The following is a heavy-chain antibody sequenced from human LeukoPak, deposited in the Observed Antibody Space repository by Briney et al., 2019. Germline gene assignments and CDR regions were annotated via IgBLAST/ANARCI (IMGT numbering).Heavy chain of an antibody. CDR3: ASPLDIVATMYAFDI. CDR1: GGSFSGYY. J-gene: IGHJ3*02. D-gene: IGHD5-12*01. Sequence: PSETLSLTCAVYGGSFSGYYWSWIRQPPGKGLEGIGESKHSGSTNYNPSLKSRVTISVDTSKNQFSLKLSSVTAADTAVYYCASPLDIVATMYAFDIWGQGTRVTVST. CDR2: SKHSGST. V-gene: IGHV4-34*01.